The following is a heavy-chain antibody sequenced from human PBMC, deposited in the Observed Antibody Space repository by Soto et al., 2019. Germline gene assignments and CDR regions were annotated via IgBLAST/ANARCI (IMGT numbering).Heavy chain of an antibody. CDR2: IYSGGST. CDR3: ARDLGFTVTNAFDI. D-gene: IGHD4-17*01. J-gene: IGHJ3*02. V-gene: IGHV3-66*01. CDR1: GFPVSSNY. Sequence: PGGSLSLSCAASGFPVSSNYMSWVRQAPGKGLEWVSVIYSGGSTYYADSVKGRFTISRDNSKNTLYLQMNSLRAEDTAVYYCARDLGFTVTNAFDIWGQGTMVTVSS.